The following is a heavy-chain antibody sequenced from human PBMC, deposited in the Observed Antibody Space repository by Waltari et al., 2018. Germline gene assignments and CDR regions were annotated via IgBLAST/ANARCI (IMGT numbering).Heavy chain of an antibody. CDR3: ARDRDIVVVPAATHYYYYGMDV. V-gene: IGHV4-4*07. J-gene: IGHJ6*02. D-gene: IGHD2-2*01. CDR1: GGSISSYY. Sequence: QVQLQESGPGLVKPSETLSLTCTVSGGSISSYYWSWIRQPAGKGLEWIGRIYTSGSTNYNPSLKSRVTMSVDTSKTQFSLKLSSVTASDTAVYYCARDRDIVVVPAATHYYYYGMDVWGQGTTVTVSS. CDR2: IYTSGST.